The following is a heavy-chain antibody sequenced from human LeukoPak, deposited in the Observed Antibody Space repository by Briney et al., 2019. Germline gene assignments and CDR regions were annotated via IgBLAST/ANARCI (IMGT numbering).Heavy chain of an antibody. J-gene: IGHJ6*02. D-gene: IGHD3-16*01. CDR3: ARDRSWGRYGMDV. CDR2: IKQDGSEK. Sequence: GGSLRLSCAASGFTFSSYWMSWVRQAPGKGLEWVANIKQDGSEKYYVDSVKGRFTISRGNAKNSLYLQMNSLRAEDTAVYYCARDRSWGRYGMDVWGQGTTVTVSS. CDR1: GFTFSSYW. V-gene: IGHV3-7*01.